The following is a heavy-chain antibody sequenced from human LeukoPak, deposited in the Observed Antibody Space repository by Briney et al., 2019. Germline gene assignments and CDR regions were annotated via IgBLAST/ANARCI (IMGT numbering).Heavy chain of an antibody. CDR3: ARDYYGSGSYYDRLIDY. V-gene: IGHV4-61*01. J-gene: IGHJ4*02. Sequence: SETLSLTCTVSGGSVSSGSYYWGWIRQPPGKGLEWIGYIYYSGSTNYSPSLKSRVTISLDTSKNQFSLKLSSVTAADTAVYYCARDYYGSGSYYDRLIDYWGQGTLVTVSS. CDR2: IYYSGST. CDR1: GGSVSSGSYY. D-gene: IGHD3-10*01.